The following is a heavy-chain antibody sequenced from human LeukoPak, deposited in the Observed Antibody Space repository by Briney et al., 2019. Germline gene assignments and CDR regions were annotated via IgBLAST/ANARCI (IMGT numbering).Heavy chain of an antibody. CDR2: IREDGGHT. V-gene: IGHV3-7*01. J-gene: IGHJ4*02. CDR1: GFTFSTFG. CDR3: ARDGRGGHNDF. D-gene: IGHD4-23*01. Sequence: GGSLRLSCAASGFTFSTFGMSWVRQAPGKGLEWVANIREDGGHTNYVDSVKGRFTISRDNAKNSLFLQMDGLRVDDTAVYFCARDGRGGHNDFWGQGTLITVSS.